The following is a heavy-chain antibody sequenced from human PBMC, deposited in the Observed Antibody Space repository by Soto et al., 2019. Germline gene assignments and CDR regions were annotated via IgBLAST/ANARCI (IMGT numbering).Heavy chain of an antibody. CDR3: ARGIGVCGSYRYTGNYFCMDV. CDR2: INPNSGGT. Sequence: ASVKVSCKASGYTFTGYYMHWVRQAPGQGLEWMGWINPNSGGTNYAQKFQGWVTMTRDTSISTAYMEMSRLRSDDTAVYSCARGIGVCGSYRYTGNYFCMDVWGQGTTVTVSS. J-gene: IGHJ6*02. CDR1: GYTFTGYY. D-gene: IGHD3-16*02. V-gene: IGHV1-2*04.